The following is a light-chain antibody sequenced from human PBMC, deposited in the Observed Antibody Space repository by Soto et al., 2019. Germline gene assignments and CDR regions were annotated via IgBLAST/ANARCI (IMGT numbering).Light chain of an antibody. CDR2: TAS. Sequence: EILLTQSPCTLALSPGESATLSCRASQSVSSNYLAWFQQIPGQAPRLLISTASSRATDIPDSFSGSGSGTEFSLTISSLQYEDFAVHYCQQYNNWHLITFGGGTRLEIK. V-gene: IGKV3D-15*01. CDR1: QSVSSN. CDR3: QQYNNWHLIT. J-gene: IGKJ5*01.